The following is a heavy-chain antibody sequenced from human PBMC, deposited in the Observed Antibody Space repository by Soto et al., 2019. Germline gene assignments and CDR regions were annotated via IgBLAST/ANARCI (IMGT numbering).Heavy chain of an antibody. V-gene: IGHV3-15*07. J-gene: IGHJ6*01. Sequence: SVSNAWMNWVRQAPGKGLEWVGRIKSKTDGGTTDYAAPVKGRFTISRDDSKNTLYLQMNSLKTEDTAVYYCTTREGYCISTSCYVDYYYYGMDVW. CDR1: SVSNAW. CDR3: TTREGYCISTSCYVDYYYYGMDV. D-gene: IGHD2-2*01. CDR2: IKSKTDGGTT.